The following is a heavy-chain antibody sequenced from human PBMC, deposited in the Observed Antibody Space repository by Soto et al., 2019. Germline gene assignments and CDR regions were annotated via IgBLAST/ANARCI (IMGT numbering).Heavy chain of an antibody. D-gene: IGHD3-22*01. Sequence: GGSLRLSCAASGFTFSSYSMNWVRQAPGKGLEWVSSISSSSSYIYYADSVKGRFTISRDNAKNSLYLQMNSLRAEDTAVYYGATLVKERDFYHYDGQSFRGQG. J-gene: IGHJ6*02. CDR2: ISSSSSYI. V-gene: IGHV3-21*01. CDR1: GFTFSSYS. CDR3: ATLVKERDFYHYDGQSF.